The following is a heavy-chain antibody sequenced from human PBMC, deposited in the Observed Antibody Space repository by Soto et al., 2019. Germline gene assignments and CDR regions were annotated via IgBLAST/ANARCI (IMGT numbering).Heavy chain of an antibody. CDR3: AIGASSSRPEDRNFDY. CDR1: GGSFSGYY. CDR2: INHSGST. V-gene: IGHV4-34*01. J-gene: IGHJ4*02. D-gene: IGHD6-13*01. Sequence: QVQLQQWGAGPLKPSETLSLTCAVYGGSFSGYYWSWIRQPPGKGLEWIGEINHSGSTNYNPSLKSRVTISVDTSKNQFSLKLSSVTAADTAVYYCAIGASSSRPEDRNFDYWGQGTLVTVSS.